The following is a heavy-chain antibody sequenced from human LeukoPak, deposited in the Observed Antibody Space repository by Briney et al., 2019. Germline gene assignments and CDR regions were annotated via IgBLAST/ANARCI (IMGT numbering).Heavy chain of an antibody. CDR2: IYYSGST. V-gene: IGHV4-39*01. CDR3: ARPLTAHYGMDV. J-gene: IGHJ6*02. Sequence: SETLSLTCTVSGGSISSSSYYWGWIRQPPGKGLEWIGSIYYSGSTYYNPSLKSRVTISVDTSKNQFSLKLSSVTAADTAVYYCARPLTAHYGMDVWGQGTTVTVSS. D-gene: IGHD3-16*01. CDR1: GGSISSSSYY.